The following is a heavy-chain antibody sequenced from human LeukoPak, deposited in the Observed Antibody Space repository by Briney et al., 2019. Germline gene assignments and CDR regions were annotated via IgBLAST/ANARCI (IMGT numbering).Heavy chain of an antibody. CDR1: GFTFSSYA. CDR3: ARGSPTGSLTSAFDI. J-gene: IGHJ3*02. Sequence: PGGSLRLSCAASGFTFSSYAMHWVRQAPGKGLEWVAVISYDGSNKYYADSVKGRFTISRDNSKNTLYLQMSNLGAEDTAVYYCARGSPTGSLTSAFDIWGQGTLVTVSS. V-gene: IGHV3-30*14. D-gene: IGHD1-26*01. CDR2: ISYDGSNK.